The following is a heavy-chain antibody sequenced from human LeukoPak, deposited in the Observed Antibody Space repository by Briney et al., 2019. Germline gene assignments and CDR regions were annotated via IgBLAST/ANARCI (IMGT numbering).Heavy chain of an antibody. J-gene: IGHJ4*02. V-gene: IGHV1-69*13. CDR3: ARGWLAETTVVTPYNY. Sequence: SVKVSCKASGGTFSSYDISWVRQAPGQGLEWMGGITPIFGTAKYAQKFQGRVTITAVESMSTAYMELSGLRSEDTAVYYCARGWLAETTVVTPYNYWGQGTLVTVSS. D-gene: IGHD4-23*01. CDR2: ITPIFGTA. CDR1: GGTFSSYD.